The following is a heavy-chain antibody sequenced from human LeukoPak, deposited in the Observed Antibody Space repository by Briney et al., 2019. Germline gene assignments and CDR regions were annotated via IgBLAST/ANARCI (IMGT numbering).Heavy chain of an antibody. D-gene: IGHD3-22*01. V-gene: IGHV4-30-4*08. CDR3: AREGGYYLFDY. CDR1: GGSISSGDYY. J-gene: IGHJ4*02. Sequence: PSETLSLTCTVSGGSISSGDYYWSWIRQPPGKGLEWIGYIYYSGSTYYNPSLKSRVTISVDTSKNQFSLKLSSVTAADTAVYYCAREGGYYLFDYWGQGTLVTVSS. CDR2: IYYSGST.